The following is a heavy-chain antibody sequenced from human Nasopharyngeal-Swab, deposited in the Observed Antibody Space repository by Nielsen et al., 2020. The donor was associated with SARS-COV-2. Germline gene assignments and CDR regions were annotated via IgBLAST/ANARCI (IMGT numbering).Heavy chain of an antibody. J-gene: IGHJ6*02. CDR1: GYTFTGYY. CDR3: ARDPTSVAGTGDYYYGMDV. Sequence: ASVKVSCKASGYTFTGYYMHWVRQAPGQGLEWMGRINPNSGGTNYAQKFQGRVTMIRDTSISTAYMELSRLRSDDTAAYYCARDPTSVAGTGDYYYGMDVWGQGTTVTVSS. CDR2: INPNSGGT. D-gene: IGHD6-19*01. V-gene: IGHV1-2*06.